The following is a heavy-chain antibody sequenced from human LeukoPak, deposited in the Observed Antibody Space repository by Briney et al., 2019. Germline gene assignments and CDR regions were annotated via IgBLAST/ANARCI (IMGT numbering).Heavy chain of an antibody. J-gene: IGHJ4*02. CDR3: ARGPYTSGWFSFDY. CDR1: GGSISTYY. V-gene: IGHV4-59*12. D-gene: IGHD6-19*01. Sequence: SETLSLTCTVSGGSISTYYWTWIRQPPGKGLEWVGYIYYSGSTNYNPSLKSRVTISVDTSKNQFSLKLISVTAADTAVYYCARGPYTSGWFSFDYWGQGTLVTVSS. CDR2: IYYSGST.